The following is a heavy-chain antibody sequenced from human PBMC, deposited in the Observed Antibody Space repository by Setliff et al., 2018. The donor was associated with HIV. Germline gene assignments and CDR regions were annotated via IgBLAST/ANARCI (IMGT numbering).Heavy chain of an antibody. V-gene: IGHV1-3*01. J-gene: IGHJ4*02. CDR2: INAGNGNT. CDR1: GYTPTSNA. Sequence: GASVKVSCKASGYTPTSNAMHWVRQAPGQRLEWMGWINAGNGNTKYSQKLQGRVTITRDTSASTTYMELSSLRSEDTAVYYCARDEGLPWLGEFGYWGQGTLVTVSS. D-gene: IGHD3-10*01. CDR3: ARDEGLPWLGEFGY.